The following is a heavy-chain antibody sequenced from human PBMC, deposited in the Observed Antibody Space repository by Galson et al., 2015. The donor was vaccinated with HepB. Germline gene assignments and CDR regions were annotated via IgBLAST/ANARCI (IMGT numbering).Heavy chain of an antibody. J-gene: IGHJ4*02. CDR3: ATDHTTWNFDY. D-gene: IGHD1-1*01. CDR1: GFIFGDYH. CDR2: IDKRGRTI. V-gene: IGHV3-11*01. Sequence: SLRLSCAASGFIFGDYHMNWIRQAPGEGLQWVSYIDKRGRTIYYADSVKGRFTISRDNAKSLLYLQMNSLRPEDTALYYCATDHTTWNFDYWGQGTLVTVSS.